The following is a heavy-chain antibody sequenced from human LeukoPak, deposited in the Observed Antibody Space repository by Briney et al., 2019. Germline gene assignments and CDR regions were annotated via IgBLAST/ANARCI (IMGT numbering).Heavy chain of an antibody. CDR3: ARVVPAATHFDY. CDR2: IYHSGST. Sequence: SGTLSLTCAVSGGSISSSSWWSWVRQPPGKGLEWIGEIYHSGSTNYNPSLKSRVTISVDTSKNQFSLKLSSVTAADTAVYYCARVVPAATHFDYWGQGTLVTVSS. V-gene: IGHV4-4*02. J-gene: IGHJ4*02. D-gene: IGHD2-2*01. CDR1: GGSISSSSW.